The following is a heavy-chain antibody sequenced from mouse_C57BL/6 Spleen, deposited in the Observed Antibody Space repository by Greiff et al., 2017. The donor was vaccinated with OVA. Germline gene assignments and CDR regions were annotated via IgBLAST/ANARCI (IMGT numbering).Heavy chain of an antibody. D-gene: IGHD6-1*01. Sequence: EVKLVESGGGLVQPGGSLKLSCAASGFTFSDYYMYWVRQTPEKRLEWVAYISNGGGSTYYPDTVKGRFTISRDNAKNTLYLQMSRLKSEDTAMYYCARGEDSYYAMDYWGQGTSVTVSS. CDR1: GFTFSDYY. CDR2: ISNGGGST. J-gene: IGHJ4*01. CDR3: ARGEDSYYAMDY. V-gene: IGHV5-12*01.